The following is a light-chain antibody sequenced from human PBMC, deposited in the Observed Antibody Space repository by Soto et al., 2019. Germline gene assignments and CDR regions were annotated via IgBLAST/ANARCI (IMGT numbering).Light chain of an antibody. Sequence: DIQMTQSPSSLSASVGDRVTITCRASQGISNYLAWYQQKPGKVPKLLIYAASTLQPGVPSRFSGSGSGTDFTLTISSLQPEDGATYYCQKYNSAPRTFGQGTKVEIK. J-gene: IGKJ1*01. V-gene: IGKV1-27*01. CDR3: QKYNSAPRT. CDR2: AAS. CDR1: QGISNY.